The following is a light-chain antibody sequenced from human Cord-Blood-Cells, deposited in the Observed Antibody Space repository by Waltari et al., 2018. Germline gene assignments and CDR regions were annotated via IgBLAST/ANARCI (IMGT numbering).Light chain of an antibody. V-gene: IGLV2-23*01. Sequence: QSALTQPASVSGSPGQSITISCTGTSSDVGSYNLVSWCQQHPSKAPKLMIYEGSKRPSGVSNRFSGSKSGHTASLTISGLQAEDEADYYCCSYAGSSLVVFGGGTKLTVL. CDR3: CSYAGSSLVV. CDR2: EGS. CDR1: SSDVGSYNL. J-gene: IGLJ2*01.